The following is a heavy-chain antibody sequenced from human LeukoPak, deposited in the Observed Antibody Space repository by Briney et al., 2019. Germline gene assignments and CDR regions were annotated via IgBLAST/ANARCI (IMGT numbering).Heavy chain of an antibody. CDR1: GFTFSSYS. D-gene: IGHD5-24*01. Sequence: PGGSLRLSCAASGFTFSSYSMNWVRQAPGKGLEWVSSISSSSSYIYYADSVKGRFTISRDNAKNSLYLQMNSLGAEDTAVYYCASQRDGYNFWGQGTLVTVSS. J-gene: IGHJ4*02. CDR2: ISSSSSYI. V-gene: IGHV3-21*01. CDR3: ASQRDGYNF.